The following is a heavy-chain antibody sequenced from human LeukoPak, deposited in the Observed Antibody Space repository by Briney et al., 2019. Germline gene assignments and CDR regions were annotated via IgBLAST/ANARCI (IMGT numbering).Heavy chain of an antibody. CDR3: AREPGYSGHNSD. J-gene: IGHJ4*02. CDR1: GFTFSSYE. V-gene: IGHV3-48*03. CDR2: ISSSGSTI. Sequence: GGSLRLSCAASGFTFSSYEMNWVRQAPGKGLEWVSYISSSGSTIYYADSVKGRFTISRDNAKNSLYLQMNSLRAEDTAVYYCAREPGYSGHNSDWGQGTLVTVSS. D-gene: IGHD5-12*01.